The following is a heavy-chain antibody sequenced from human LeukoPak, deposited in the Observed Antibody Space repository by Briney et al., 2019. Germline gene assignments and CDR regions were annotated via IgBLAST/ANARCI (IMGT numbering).Heavy chain of an antibody. V-gene: IGHV3-7*01. CDR1: GFTFSTYW. CDR2: IQQDGSEK. CDR3: ARGRRSDSRGPPYFDY. J-gene: IGHJ4*02. Sequence: GGSLRLSCAASGFTFSTYWMSWVRQAPGKGLEWVANIQQDGSEKYYVDSVKGRFTISRDNAKNSLYLQMNSLRAEDTAVYYCARGRRSDSRGPPYFDYWGQGTLVTVSS. D-gene: IGHD6-19*01.